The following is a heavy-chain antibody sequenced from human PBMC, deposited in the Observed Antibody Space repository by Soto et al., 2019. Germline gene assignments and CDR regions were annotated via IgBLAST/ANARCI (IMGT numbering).Heavy chain of an antibody. Sequence: EVQLVESGGGLVQPGRSLRLSCAASGFTFDDYAMHWVRQAPGKGLVWVSGISWNSGSIGYADSVKGRFTISRDNAKNSLYLQMNSLRAEVTALSYCAKEGGYCSSTSCSGIDYWGQGTLVTVSS. V-gene: IGHV3-9*01. CDR1: GFTFDDYA. D-gene: IGHD2-2*01. J-gene: IGHJ4*02. CDR3: AKEGGYCSSTSCSGIDY. CDR2: ISWNSGSI.